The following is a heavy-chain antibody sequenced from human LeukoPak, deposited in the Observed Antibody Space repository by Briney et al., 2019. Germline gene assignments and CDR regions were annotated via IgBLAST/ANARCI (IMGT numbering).Heavy chain of an antibody. CDR3: ARGPPDKYSSSWYVNY. Sequence: QPGGSLRLSCAASGFTFSSYWMHWVRQAPGKGLVWVSRINSDGSSASYADSVKGRFTISRDNAKNTLYLQMNSLRAEDTAVYYCARGPPDKYSSSWYVNYWGQGTLVTVSS. CDR1: GFTFSSYW. D-gene: IGHD6-13*01. V-gene: IGHV3-74*01. J-gene: IGHJ4*02. CDR2: INSDGSSA.